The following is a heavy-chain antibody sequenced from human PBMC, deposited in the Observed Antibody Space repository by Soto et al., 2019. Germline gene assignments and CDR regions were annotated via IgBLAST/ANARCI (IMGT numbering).Heavy chain of an antibody. CDR2: NRNKANSYTT. V-gene: IGHV3-72*01. J-gene: IGHJ4*02. Sequence: EVQLVESGGGLVQPGGSLRLSCAASGFSFSDHYMDWVRQAPGKGLEWVGRNRNKANSYTTEYAASVKGRFTISRDDSKNSLYLQMNSLTTEDTAVYFCARVSVGTYPYYFDYWGQGTLVTVSS. D-gene: IGHD1-26*01. CDR3: ARVSVGTYPYYFDY. CDR1: GFSFSDHY.